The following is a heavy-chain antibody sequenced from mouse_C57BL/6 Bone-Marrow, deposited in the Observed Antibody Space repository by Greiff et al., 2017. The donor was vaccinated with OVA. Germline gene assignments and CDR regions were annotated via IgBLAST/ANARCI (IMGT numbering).Heavy chain of an antibody. CDR3: ARLGQLRLRAMDY. V-gene: IGHV1-63*01. D-gene: IGHD3-2*02. CDR2: IYPGGGYT. CDR1: GYTFTNYW. Sequence: QVQLKESGAELVRPGTSVKMSCKASGYTFTNYWIGWAKQRPGHGLEWIGDIYPGGGYTNYNEKFKGKATLTADKSSSTAYMQFSSLTSEDSAIYYCARLGQLRLRAMDYWGQGTSVTVSS. J-gene: IGHJ4*01.